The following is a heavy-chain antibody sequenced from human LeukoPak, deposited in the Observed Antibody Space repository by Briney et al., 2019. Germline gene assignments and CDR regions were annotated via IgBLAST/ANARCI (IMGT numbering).Heavy chain of an antibody. Sequence: ASVKVSCKASGYTFTSYGISWVRQAPGQGLERMGWISAYNGNTNYAQKLQGRVTMTTDTSTSTAYMELRSLRSDDTAVYYCARDKVSTYYYDSSGYYYDYWGQGTLVTVSS. V-gene: IGHV1-18*01. CDR2: ISAYNGNT. CDR1: GYTFTSYG. J-gene: IGHJ4*02. D-gene: IGHD3-22*01. CDR3: ARDKVSTYYYDSSGYYYDY.